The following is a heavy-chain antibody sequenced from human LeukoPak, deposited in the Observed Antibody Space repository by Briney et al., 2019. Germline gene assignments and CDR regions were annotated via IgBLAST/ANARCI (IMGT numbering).Heavy chain of an antibody. V-gene: IGHV1-2*02. Sequence: ASVKVSCKTSGDTFSGYYMHWVRQAPGQGLEWMGWMNPNSGGSNYEQKFQGRVTLTRDTSIGTAYMELSSLTSDDTAVYYCATRVVAGIPYYFDHWGQGTLVTVSS. CDR1: GDTFSGYY. D-gene: IGHD6-19*01. CDR2: MNPNSGGS. CDR3: ATRVVAGIPYYFDH. J-gene: IGHJ4*02.